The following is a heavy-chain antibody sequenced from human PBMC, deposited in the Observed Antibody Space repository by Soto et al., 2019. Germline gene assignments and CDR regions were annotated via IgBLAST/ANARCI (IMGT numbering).Heavy chain of an antibody. J-gene: IGHJ4*02. V-gene: IGHV3-23*01. CDR3: AKADYSSSSLFDY. CDR1: GFTFSSYA. D-gene: IGHD6-6*01. CDR2: ISGSGGST. Sequence: GGSLSLSCAASGFTFSSYAMSWVRQAPGKGLEWVSAISGSGGSTYYADSVKGRFTISRDNSKNTRYLQMNSLRAEDTAVYYCAKADYSSSSLFDYWGQGTLVTVSS.